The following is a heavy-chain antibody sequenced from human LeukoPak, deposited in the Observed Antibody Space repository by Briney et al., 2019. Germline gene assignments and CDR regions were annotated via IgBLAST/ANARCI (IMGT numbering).Heavy chain of an antibody. CDR3: ARGQNKCLGH. Sequence: ASVKVSCKASGYTFTNYFMHWVRQAPGQGLEWMGVINPSGGGTTYAQRFQGRVTMTRDTSTSTVHMELSSLRSEDTAVYYCARGQNKCLGHWGQGTLATVSS. CDR2: INPSGGGT. J-gene: IGHJ4*02. D-gene: IGHD2/OR15-2a*01. CDR1: GYTFTNYF. V-gene: IGHV1-46*01.